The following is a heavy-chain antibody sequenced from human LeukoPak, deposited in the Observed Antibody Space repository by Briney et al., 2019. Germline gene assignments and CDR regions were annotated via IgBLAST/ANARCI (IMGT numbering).Heavy chain of an antibody. CDR3: ARGPNYYDSSGYYDY. Sequence: SETLSLTCTVSGGSISSYYWSWIRQPPGKGVEWIGYIYYSGSTSYNPSLKSRVTISVDTSRNQFSLKLNSVTAADTAVYYCARGPNYYDSSGYYDYWGQGTLVTVSS. CDR1: GGSISSYY. D-gene: IGHD3-22*01. CDR2: IYYSGST. V-gene: IGHV4-59*01. J-gene: IGHJ4*02.